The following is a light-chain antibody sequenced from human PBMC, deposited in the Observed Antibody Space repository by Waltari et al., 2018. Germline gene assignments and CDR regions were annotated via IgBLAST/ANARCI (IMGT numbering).Light chain of an antibody. CDR1: QSVSSN. CDR2: DAS. J-gene: IGKJ5*01. V-gene: IGKV3-15*01. CDR3: QQYNRWPPIT. Sequence: EIVMTQSPATLSVSPGERVTLSCRASQSVSSNLAWYQQKPGQAPRLLIFDASTRATSGPDRFSGSGSGTEFTLTISSLQSEDSAVYYCQQYNRWPPITFGQGTRLEIK.